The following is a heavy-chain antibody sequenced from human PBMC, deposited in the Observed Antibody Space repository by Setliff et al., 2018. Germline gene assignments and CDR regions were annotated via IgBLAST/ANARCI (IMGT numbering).Heavy chain of an antibody. D-gene: IGHD1-26*01. Sequence: SETLSLTCTVAGGSISNYYWSWIRQPAGKGLEWIGRIYTSGSTNYNPSLKSRVTMSVDTSKNQFSLKLSSVTAADTAVYYCARKGISALSGAFDMWGQGTMVTVSS. V-gene: IGHV4-4*07. CDR1: GGSISNYY. CDR3: ARKGISALSGAFDM. J-gene: IGHJ3*02. CDR2: IYTSGST.